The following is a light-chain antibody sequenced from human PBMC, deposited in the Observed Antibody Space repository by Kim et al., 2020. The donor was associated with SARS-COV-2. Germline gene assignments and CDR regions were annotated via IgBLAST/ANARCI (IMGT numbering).Light chain of an antibody. Sequence: GQSITIPCTGTSSDVGGYTYVSWYQQHPGKAPKLMIYDVSNRPSGVSNRFSGSKSGNTASLTISGLQAEDEADYYCSSYTSSSLVVFGGGTQLTVL. CDR3: SSYTSSSLVV. CDR2: DVS. V-gene: IGLV2-14*03. CDR1: SSDVGGYTY. J-gene: IGLJ2*01.